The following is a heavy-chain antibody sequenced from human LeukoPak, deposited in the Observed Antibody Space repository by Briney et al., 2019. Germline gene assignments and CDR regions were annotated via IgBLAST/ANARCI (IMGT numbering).Heavy chain of an antibody. D-gene: IGHD6-13*01. CDR2: ISAYNGNT. V-gene: IGHV1-18*01. Sequence: GASVKVSCKASGYTFTSYGISWVRQAPGQGLEWMGCISAYNGNTNYAQKLQGRVTMTTDTSTSTAYMELRSLRSDDTAVYYCARLAGTAAAGPEDWFDPWGQGTLVTVSS. J-gene: IGHJ5*02. CDR1: GYTFTSYG. CDR3: ARLAGTAAAGPEDWFDP.